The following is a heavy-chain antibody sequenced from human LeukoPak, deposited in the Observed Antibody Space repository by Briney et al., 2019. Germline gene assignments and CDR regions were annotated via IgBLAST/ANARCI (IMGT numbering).Heavy chain of an antibody. D-gene: IGHD4-17*01. CDR1: GGTFSSYA. Sequence: SVKVSCKASGGTFSSYAISWVRQAPGQGLEWMGGIIPIFGTANYAQKFQGRVTITADKSTSTAYMELSSLRSEDTAMYYCARGSTVTTYYYFDYWGQGTLVTVSS. CDR2: IIPIFGTA. J-gene: IGHJ4*02. V-gene: IGHV1-69*06. CDR3: ARGSTVTTYYYFDY.